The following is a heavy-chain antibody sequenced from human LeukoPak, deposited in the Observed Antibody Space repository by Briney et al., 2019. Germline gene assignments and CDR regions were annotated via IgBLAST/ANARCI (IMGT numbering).Heavy chain of an antibody. CDR3: ARRPGGGYAFDP. CDR2: IYPGDSDT. CDR1: GYSFTSYW. Sequence: GASLQISCWGAGYSFTSYWICWGRQMPGKRLEWMGIIYPGDSDTKYSPSFQGQVTISADKSISTAYLQWSSLKASDTAMYYCARRPGGGYAFDPWGQGTLVTVSS. J-gene: IGHJ5*02. V-gene: IGHV5-51*01. D-gene: IGHD3-16*01.